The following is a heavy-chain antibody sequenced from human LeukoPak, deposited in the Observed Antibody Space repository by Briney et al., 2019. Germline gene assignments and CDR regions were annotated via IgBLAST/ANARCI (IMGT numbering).Heavy chain of an antibody. CDR2: IYYSGST. CDR1: GGSISSGGYY. D-gene: IGHD5-12*01. Sequence: SQTLSLTCTVSGGSISSGGYYWSWIRQHPGKGLEWIGYIYYSGSTYYNPSLKSRVTISVDTSKNQFSLKLSSVTAADTAVHYCARLWYSGYEQIDYWGQGTLVTVSS. J-gene: IGHJ4*02. CDR3: ARLWYSGYEQIDY. V-gene: IGHV4-31*03.